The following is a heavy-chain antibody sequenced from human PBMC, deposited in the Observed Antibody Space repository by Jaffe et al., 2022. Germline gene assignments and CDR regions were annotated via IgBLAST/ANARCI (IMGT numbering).Heavy chain of an antibody. V-gene: IGHV3-30*18. CDR3: AKDGEFTIFGVGFDY. Sequence: QVQLVESGGGVVQPGRSLRLSCAASGFTFSSYGMHWVRQAPGKGLEWVAVISYDGSNKYYADSVKGRFTISRDNSKNTLYLQMNSLRAEDTAVYYCAKDGEFTIFGVGFDYWGQGTLVTVSS. CDR2: ISYDGSNK. D-gene: IGHD3-3*01. CDR1: GFTFSSYG. J-gene: IGHJ4*02.